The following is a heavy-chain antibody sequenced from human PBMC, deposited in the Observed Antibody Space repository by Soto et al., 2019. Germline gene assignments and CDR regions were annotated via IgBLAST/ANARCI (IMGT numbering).Heavy chain of an antibody. Sequence: SETLSLTCTVSGGSISSYYWSGIRQPPGKGLEWIGYIYYSGSTNYNPSLKSRVTISVDTSKNQSSLKLSSVTAADTAVYYCARMDYDFWSGPTYYYYYYMDVWGKGTTVTVSS. CDR2: IYYSGST. D-gene: IGHD3-3*01. V-gene: IGHV4-59*08. CDR1: GGSISSYY. J-gene: IGHJ6*03. CDR3: ARMDYDFWSGPTYYYYYYMDV.